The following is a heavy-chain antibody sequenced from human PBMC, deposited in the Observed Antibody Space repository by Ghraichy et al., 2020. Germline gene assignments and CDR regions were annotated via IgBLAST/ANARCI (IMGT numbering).Heavy chain of an antibody. CDR2: SYYSGST. Sequence: SETLSLTCTVSGGSISSYYWSWIRQPPGKGLELIWFSYYSGSTNYHPSLTIRVPISVYTSKNQFSLKLSSVTAADTAVYYCARGRYCSSTSCYRGTHLDYWGQGTLVTVSS. CDR1: GGSISSYY. J-gene: IGHJ4*02. D-gene: IGHD2-2*02. CDR3: ARGRYCSSTSCYRGTHLDY. V-gene: IGHV4-59*01.